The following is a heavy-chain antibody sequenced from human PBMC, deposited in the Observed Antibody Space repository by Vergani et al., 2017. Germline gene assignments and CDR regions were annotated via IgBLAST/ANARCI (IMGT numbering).Heavy chain of an antibody. CDR3: ARVNTETNGHLYYYYVLDV. Sequence: QMQLQQWGGGPLKPSETLSLTCVVHGGSSTSYQWTWIRQSLGEGLERVGDIDHTGRHDYNPSLKSRLTISVEKSRNQFSLTLNSVTATDTAIYLCARVNTETNGHLYYYYVLDVWGQGTVVTVS. J-gene: IGHJ6*02. CDR1: GGSSTSYQ. D-gene: IGHD4-11*01. CDR2: IDHTGRH. V-gene: IGHV4-34*01.